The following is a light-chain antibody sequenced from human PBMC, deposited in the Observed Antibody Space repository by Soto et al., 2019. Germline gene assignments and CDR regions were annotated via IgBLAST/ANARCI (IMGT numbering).Light chain of an antibody. V-gene: IGKV3-11*01. CDR1: QSVGSY. Sequence: EIVLTQSPATLSLSPGERATLSCRASQSVGSYLAWYQQKPGQAPRLLIYDVSNRATGIPARFSGSGYGTAFTLTISSLEPKDFTVYYCQQRNRWPPIFTFGPGTKVDFK. CDR3: QQRNRWPPIFT. CDR2: DVS. J-gene: IGKJ3*01.